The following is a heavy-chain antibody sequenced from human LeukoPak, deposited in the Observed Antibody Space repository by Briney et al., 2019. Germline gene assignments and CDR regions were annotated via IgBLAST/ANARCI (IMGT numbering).Heavy chain of an antibody. CDR3: AKDLVAVAGPVDY. V-gene: IGHV3-21*05. CDR2: ISGSSSYT. J-gene: IGHJ4*02. D-gene: IGHD6-19*01. Sequence: GGSLRPSCVGSGFNFRTYNLNWVRQAPGKGLEWVSDISGSSSYTDYADSVKGRFTISKDNANSSVFLQMDSLRAEDTAVYYCAKDLVAVAGPVDYWGQGTLVTVSS. CDR1: GFNFRTYN.